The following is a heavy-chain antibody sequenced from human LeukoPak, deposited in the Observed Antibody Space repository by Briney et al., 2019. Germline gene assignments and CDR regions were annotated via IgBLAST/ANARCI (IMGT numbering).Heavy chain of an antibody. CDR2: MNPSNGNR. CDR1: GYTFTNYD. Sequence: GASVKVSCKASGYTFTNYDINWVRRATGQGLEWMGWMNPSNGNRDYAQKFQGRVTMTRDTSITTAYMELSSLRSEDTAVYYCVRGRDWRGSGSYNRDYWGQGTLVTVSS. J-gene: IGHJ4*02. V-gene: IGHV1-8*01. CDR3: VRGRDWRGSGSYNRDY. D-gene: IGHD3-10*01.